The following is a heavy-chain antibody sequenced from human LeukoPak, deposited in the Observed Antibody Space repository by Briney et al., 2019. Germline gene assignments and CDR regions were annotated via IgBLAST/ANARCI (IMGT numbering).Heavy chain of an antibody. V-gene: IGHV3-23*01. Sequence: PGGSLRLSCPVSGFTFSDYAMTWVRQAPGKGLEWVSSIFAGGGAALYADSVRGRFTIFRDDSKSTLSLQMHSLRAEDTAIYYCAKNYYDRRGPYSWVFDYWGQGTLVTVSS. D-gene: IGHD3-22*01. CDR2: IFAGGGAA. CDR1: GFTFSDYA. CDR3: AKNYYDRRGPYSWVFDY. J-gene: IGHJ4*02.